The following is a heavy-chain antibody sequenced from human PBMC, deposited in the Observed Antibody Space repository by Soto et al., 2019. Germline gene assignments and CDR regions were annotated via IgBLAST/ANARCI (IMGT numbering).Heavy chain of an antibody. Sequence: QITLKESGPTLVKPTQTLTLTCTFSGFSLSTSGVGVGWIRQPPGKALEWLALIYWDDDKRYSPSLKSRLTITKDTSKNQVVLTMTNMDPVDTATYYCAHSPIRITMVRGAPSPFDPWGQGTLVTVSS. CDR3: AHSPIRITMVRGAPSPFDP. V-gene: IGHV2-5*02. D-gene: IGHD3-10*01. CDR2: IYWDDDK. CDR1: GFSLSTSGVG. J-gene: IGHJ5*02.